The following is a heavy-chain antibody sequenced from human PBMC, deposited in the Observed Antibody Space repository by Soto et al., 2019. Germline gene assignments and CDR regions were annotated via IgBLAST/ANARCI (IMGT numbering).Heavy chain of an antibody. D-gene: IGHD5-12*01. V-gene: IGHV1-69*12. CDR3: ARGGGWVEMATMDY. J-gene: IGHJ4*02. Sequence: QVQLVQSGAEVKKPGSSVKVSCKASGGTFSSYAISWVRQAPGQGLEWMGGIITIIGTANYAQKFQGRVTITANESTSTAYMELSSLRSEDTAVYYCARGGGWVEMATMDYWGQGTLVTVAS. CDR1: GGTFSSYA. CDR2: IITIIGTA.